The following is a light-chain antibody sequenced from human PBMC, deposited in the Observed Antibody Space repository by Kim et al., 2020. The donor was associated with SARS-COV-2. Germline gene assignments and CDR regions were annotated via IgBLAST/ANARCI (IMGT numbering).Light chain of an antibody. CDR2: WAS. J-gene: IGKJ2*01. V-gene: IGKV4-1*01. CDR1: QSVLYSSNNKSY. Sequence: DIVMTQSPDSLAVSLGERATINCKSSQSVLYSSNNKSYLAWYQQKPGHPPKLLIYWASTRESGVPDRFSGSGSGTDFTLTISSLQAEDVAVYYCQQYYSTPYTFGQGTKLEI. CDR3: QQYYSTPYT.